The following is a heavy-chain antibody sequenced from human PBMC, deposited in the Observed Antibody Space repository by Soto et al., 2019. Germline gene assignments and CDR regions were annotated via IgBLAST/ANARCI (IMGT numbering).Heavy chain of an antibody. CDR3: AREGRSGYYYWFDP. V-gene: IGHV3-74*01. CDR1: GFTFSSYW. CDR2: INSDGSST. J-gene: IGHJ5*02. Sequence: EVQLVESGGGLVQPGGSLRLSCAASGFTFSSYWMHWVRQAPGKGLVWVSRINSDGSSTSYADSVKGRFTISRDNAKNTLYLQMNSLSAEDMAVYYCAREGRSGYYYWFDPWGQGTLVTVSS. D-gene: IGHD3-3*01.